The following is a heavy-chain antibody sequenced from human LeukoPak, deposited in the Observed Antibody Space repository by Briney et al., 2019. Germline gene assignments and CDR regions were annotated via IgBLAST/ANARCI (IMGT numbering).Heavy chain of an antibody. V-gene: IGHV4-34*01. CDR3: ARGGAYYDFWSGYAQFDP. CDR2: INHSGST. D-gene: IGHD3-3*01. Sequence: PSETLSLTCAVYGGSFSGYYWSWIRQPPGKGLEWIGEINHSGSTNYNPSLKSRVTISVDTSKNQFSLKLSSVTAADTAVYYCARGGAYYDFWSGYAQFDPWGQGTLVTVSS. J-gene: IGHJ5*02. CDR1: GGSFSGYY.